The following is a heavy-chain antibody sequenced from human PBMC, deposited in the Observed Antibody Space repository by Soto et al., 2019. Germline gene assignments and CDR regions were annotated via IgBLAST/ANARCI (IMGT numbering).Heavy chain of an antibody. J-gene: IGHJ3*02. D-gene: IGHD1-20*01. CDR1: GGTISTYA. CDR2: IIPIFRIP. CDR3: ARGDGDNNAFDI. Sequence: VLLVQSGAEVKQPGSSVKVSCKASGGTISTYAITWVRQAPGQGLEWVGGIIPIFRIPNYAQNLQGRVTITADESTSTAYMELSNLRSEDTAVYYCARGDGDNNAFDIWGQGTVVTVSS. V-gene: IGHV1-69*12.